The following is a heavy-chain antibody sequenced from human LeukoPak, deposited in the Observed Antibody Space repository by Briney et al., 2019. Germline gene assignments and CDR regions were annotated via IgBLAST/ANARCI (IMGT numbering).Heavy chain of an antibody. V-gene: IGHV1-69*13. Sequence: SVKVSCKASGGTFSSYAISWVRQAPGQGLEWMGGIIPIFGTANYAQKFQGRVTITADESTSTAYMELSSLRSEDTAVYYCARDRAPYTKYSSSSAFDAFDIWGQGTMVTVSS. CDR2: IIPIFGTA. CDR3: ARDRAPYTKYSSSSAFDAFDI. D-gene: IGHD6-6*01. CDR1: GGTFSSYA. J-gene: IGHJ3*02.